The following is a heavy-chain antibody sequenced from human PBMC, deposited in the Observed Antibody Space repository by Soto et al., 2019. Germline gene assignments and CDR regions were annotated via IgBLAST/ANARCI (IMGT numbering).Heavy chain of an antibody. CDR3: ARQRTLWFGEAPHWGWFDP. CDR2: IYYSGST. D-gene: IGHD3-10*01. J-gene: IGHJ5*02. Sequence: SETLSLTCTVSGGSISSSSYYWGWIRQPPGKGLEWIGSIYYSGSTYYNPSLKSRVTISVDTSKNQFPLKLSSVTAADTAVYYCARQRTLWFGEAPHWGWFDPWGQGTLVTVSS. CDR1: GGSISSSSYY. V-gene: IGHV4-39*01.